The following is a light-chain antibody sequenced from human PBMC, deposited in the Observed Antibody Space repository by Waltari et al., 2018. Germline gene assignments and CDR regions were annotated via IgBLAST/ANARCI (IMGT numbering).Light chain of an antibody. J-gene: IGKJ2*01. CDR2: ATS. CDR1: QSISIY. CDR3: QQTFSSPQNT. V-gene: IGKV1-39*01. Sequence: DIQMTQSPSSLSASVGDRVTITCRASQSISIYLNWYQQKPGKAPKLLIYATSSLQSGVPSRFSGSGSGTDFTLTISSLQPGDYATYYCQQTFSSPQNTFGQGTSLEIK.